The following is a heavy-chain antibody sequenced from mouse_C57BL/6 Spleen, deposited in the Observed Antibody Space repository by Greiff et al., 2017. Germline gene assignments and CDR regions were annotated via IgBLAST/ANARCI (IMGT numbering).Heavy chain of an antibody. CDR1: GYTFTDYE. V-gene: IGHV1-15*01. CDR2: IDPETGGT. Sequence: VNVVESGAELVRPGASVTLSCKASGYTFTDYEMHWVKQTPVHGLEWIGAIDPETGGTAYNQKFKGKAILTADKSSSTAYMELRSLTSEDSAVYYCTYYYGSSYYYAMDYWGQGTSVTVSS. D-gene: IGHD1-1*01. CDR3: TYYYGSSYYYAMDY. J-gene: IGHJ4*01.